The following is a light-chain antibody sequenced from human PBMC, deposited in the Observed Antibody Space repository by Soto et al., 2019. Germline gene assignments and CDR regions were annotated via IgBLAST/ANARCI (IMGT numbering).Light chain of an antibody. V-gene: IGLV2-14*01. CDR1: SSDVGTYNY. CDR2: EVS. Sequence: QPVLTQPASVSGSPGQSITISCTGTSSDVGTYNYVSWYQQHPGKAPKLMIYEVSNRPSGVSNRFSGSKSGNTASLTISGLQAEDEADYYCSSYTSSSTRVVFGGGTKVTVL. J-gene: IGLJ2*01. CDR3: SSYTSSSTRVV.